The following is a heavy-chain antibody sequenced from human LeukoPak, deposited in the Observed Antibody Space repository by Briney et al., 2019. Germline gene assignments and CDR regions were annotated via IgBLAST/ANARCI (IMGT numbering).Heavy chain of an antibody. J-gene: IGHJ4*02. CDR3: ARGTAGYHSSYFDY. D-gene: IGHD3-16*02. CDR2: INSDGSAT. CDR1: GFTFGSPW. Sequence: GGSLRLSCAAPGFTFGSPWMHWVRQAPGKGPVWVSRINSDGSATAYADSVKGRFTIPRDNAENTLYLQMNSLRAEDTAVYYCARGTAGYHSSYFDYWGQGTLVTVSS. V-gene: IGHV3-74*01.